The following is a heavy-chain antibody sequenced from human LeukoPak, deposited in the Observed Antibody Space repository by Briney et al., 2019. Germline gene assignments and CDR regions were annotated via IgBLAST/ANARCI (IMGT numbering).Heavy chain of an antibody. D-gene: IGHD4-17*01. CDR1: GFTFSSYG. CDR3: AREYGDYFDY. V-gene: IGHV3-30*03. Sequence: GGSLRLSCAASGFTFSSYGMHWVRQAPGKGLEWVAVISSDGSIKYYADSVKGRFTISRDNSKNSLYLQMNSLRAEDTAVCYCAREYGDYFDYWGQGTLVTVSS. J-gene: IGHJ4*02. CDR2: ISSDGSIK.